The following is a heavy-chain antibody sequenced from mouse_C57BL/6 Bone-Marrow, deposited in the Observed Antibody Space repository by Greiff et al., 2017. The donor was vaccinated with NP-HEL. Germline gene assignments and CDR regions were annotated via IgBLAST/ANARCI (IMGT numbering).Heavy chain of an antibody. CDR1: GFTFSSYA. CDR3: ARDWPVTTVN. J-gene: IGHJ2*01. D-gene: IGHD1-1*01. V-gene: IGHV5-4*01. CDR2: ISDGGSYT. Sequence: EVQLVESGGGLVKPGGSLKLSCAASGFTFSSYAMSWVRQTPEKRLEWVATISDGGSYTYYPDNVKGRFTISRDNAKNNLYLQMSHLKSEDTAMYYCARDWPVTTVNWGQGTTLTVSS.